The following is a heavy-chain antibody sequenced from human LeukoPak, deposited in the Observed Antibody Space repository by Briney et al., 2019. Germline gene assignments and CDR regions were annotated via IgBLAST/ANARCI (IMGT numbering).Heavy chain of an antibody. CDR1: GGSINSSSYY. D-gene: IGHD2-2*01. V-gene: IGHV4-39*07. Sequence: SETLSLTCTVSGGSINSSSYYWGWIRQPPGKGLEWIGSIYYSGSTYYNPSLKSRVTISVDTSKNQFSLKLSSVTAADTAMYCCARDSEYQLHRWFDPWGQGTLVTVSS. CDR3: ARDSEYQLHRWFDP. CDR2: IYYSGST. J-gene: IGHJ5*02.